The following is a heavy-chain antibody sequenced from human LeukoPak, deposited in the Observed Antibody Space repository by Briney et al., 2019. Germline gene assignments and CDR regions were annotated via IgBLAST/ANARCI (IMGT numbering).Heavy chain of an antibody. Sequence: GGSLRLSCAASGFTFSSYDMHWVRQATGKGLEWVSAIGTAGDTYYPGSVKGRFTISRENAKNSLYLQMNSLRAGDTAAYYCARGSSSWFDYWGREPWSPSPQ. V-gene: IGHV3-13*01. J-gene: IGHJ4*02. CDR1: GFTFSSYD. CDR2: IGTAGDT. CDR3: ARGSSSWFDY. D-gene: IGHD6-13*01.